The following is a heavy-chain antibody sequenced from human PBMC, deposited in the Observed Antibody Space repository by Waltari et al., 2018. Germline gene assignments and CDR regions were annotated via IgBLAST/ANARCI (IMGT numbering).Heavy chain of an antibody. V-gene: IGHV3-23*01. J-gene: IGHJ5*02. CDR2: IGGRGIST. D-gene: IGHD3-10*01. Sequence: EVQLLESGGGLVQPGGSLRLSFAASGFTFRSNTMSWVRQAPGKGLEWVSGIGGRGISTLYADSVKGRFTISRDNSKNTLYLQMNSLRAEDTAVYHCVRDESSIAGSRSDNWFDPWGQGTLVTVSS. CDR3: VRDESSIAGSRSDNWFDP. CDR1: GFTFRSNT.